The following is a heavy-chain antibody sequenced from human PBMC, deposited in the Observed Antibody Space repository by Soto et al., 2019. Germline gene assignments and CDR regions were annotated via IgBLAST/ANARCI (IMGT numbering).Heavy chain of an antibody. V-gene: IGHV4-30-4*01. Sequence: QVQLQESGPGLVKPSQTLSLTCTVSGGSISSGDYYWSWIRQPPGKGLEWIGYIYYSGSTYYNPSLKSRVTRSVDTSKNQFSLKLGSVTAADTAVYYCARDQVTMVRGVITGMDVWGQGTTVTVSS. CDR3: ARDQVTMVRGVITGMDV. CDR1: GGSISSGDYY. CDR2: IYYSGST. D-gene: IGHD3-10*01. J-gene: IGHJ6*02.